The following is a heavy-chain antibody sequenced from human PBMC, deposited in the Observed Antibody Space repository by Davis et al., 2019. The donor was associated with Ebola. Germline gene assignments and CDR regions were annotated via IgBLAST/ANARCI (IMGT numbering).Heavy chain of an antibody. CDR1: GFPFSTYG. D-gene: IGHD3-3*01. Sequence: PGGSLRLSCAASGFPFSTYGMHWVRQAPGKGLEWVAFIRYDGINKYYSDSVKGRITVSRDNSKNTLHLQMNSLRAEDTAVYYCAKDWGYDFWSGYQSHFDHWGQGAPVTVSS. CDR2: IRYDGINK. V-gene: IGHV3-30*02. CDR3: AKDWGYDFWSGYQSHFDH. J-gene: IGHJ4*02.